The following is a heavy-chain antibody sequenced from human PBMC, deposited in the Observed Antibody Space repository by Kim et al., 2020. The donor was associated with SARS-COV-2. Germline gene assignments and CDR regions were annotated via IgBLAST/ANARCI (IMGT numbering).Heavy chain of an antibody. CDR3: ARPLSGPAGIFGY. J-gene: IGHJ4*02. V-gene: IGHV3-7*01. CDR1: GFTFTTYW. CDR2: IKQDGSEK. D-gene: IGHD2-2*01. Sequence: GGSLRLSCAASGFTFTTYWMNWVRQAPGKGLEWVANIKQDGSEKKYVDSVKGRFTISRDNAKNSLFLQMNSLRAEDTAVYYCARPLSGPAGIFGYWGQGTLVTVSS.